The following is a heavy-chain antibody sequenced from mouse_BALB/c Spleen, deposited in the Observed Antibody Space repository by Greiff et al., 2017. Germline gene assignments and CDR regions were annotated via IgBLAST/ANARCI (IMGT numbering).Heavy chain of an antibody. V-gene: IGHV2-6-2*01. D-gene: IGHD2-4*01. CDR1: GFSLTSYG. J-gene: IGHJ4*01. CDR3: ARHGGLREDAMDY. CDR2: IWSDGST. Sequence: VQLVESGPDLVAPSQSLSITCTVSGFSLTSYGVHWVRQPPGKGLEWLVVIWSDGSTTYNSALKSRLSISKDNSKSQVFLKMNSLQTDDTAMYYCARHGGLREDAMDYWGQGTSVTVSS.